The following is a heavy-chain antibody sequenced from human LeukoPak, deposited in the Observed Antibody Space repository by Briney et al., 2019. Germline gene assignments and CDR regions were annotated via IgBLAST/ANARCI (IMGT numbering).Heavy chain of an antibody. J-gene: IGHJ4*02. D-gene: IGHD2-15*01. CDR1: GFTFSSYA. CDR2: ISGSGGNT. V-gene: IGHV3-23*01. Sequence: PGGSLRLSCAASGFTFSSYAMSWVRQAPGKGLEWVSAISGSGGNTCYADSVKGRFTISRDNSKDTLYLQMDSLRAEDTAVYYCAKGSGSSCYSPCDYWGQGILVTVSS. CDR3: AKGSGSSCYSPCDY.